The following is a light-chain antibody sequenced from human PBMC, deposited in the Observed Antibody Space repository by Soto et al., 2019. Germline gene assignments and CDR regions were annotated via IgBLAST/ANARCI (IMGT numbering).Light chain of an antibody. CDR1: SSDVGGYNY. Sequence: QSALTQPASVSGSPGQSITISCTGTSSDVGGYNYVSWYQQHPGKAPNLMIYEVSNRPSGVSNRFSGSKSGNTASLTISGLQAEDESDYYCSSYPSSSIDYVFGTGTKLTVL. J-gene: IGLJ1*01. CDR2: EVS. V-gene: IGLV2-14*01. CDR3: SSYPSSSIDYV.